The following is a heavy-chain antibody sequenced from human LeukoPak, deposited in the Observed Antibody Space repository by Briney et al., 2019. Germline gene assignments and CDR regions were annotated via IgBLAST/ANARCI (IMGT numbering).Heavy chain of an antibody. CDR2: IIPILGIA. D-gene: IGHD2-15*01. CDR3: ARALQLGYRSRGSCPPFDY. Sequence: ASVKVSCKASGGTFSSYAISWVRQAPGQGLEWMGRIIPILGIANYAQKFQGRVTITADKSTSTAYMELSSLRSEDTAVYYCARALQLGYRSRGSCPPFDYWRQGTLVTVST. CDR1: GGTFSSYA. V-gene: IGHV1-69*04. J-gene: IGHJ4*02.